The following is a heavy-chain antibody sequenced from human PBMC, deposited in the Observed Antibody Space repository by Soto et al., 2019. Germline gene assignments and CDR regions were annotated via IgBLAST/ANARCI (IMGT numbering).Heavy chain of an antibody. D-gene: IGHD1-26*01. CDR2: ITNSGSTI. CDR3: AGDRGIVGATQYYFDY. V-gene: IGHV3-11*01. J-gene: IGHJ4*02. CDR1: GFTFSNYY. Sequence: QVQLVESGGGLVKPGGSLRLSCAASGFTFSNYYMSWIRQAPGKGLEWISYITNSGSTIYYADSVKCRFTISRDNAKNSLYRQMNRLRAEDTAGYYWAGDRGIVGATQYYFDYWGQGTLVTVSS.